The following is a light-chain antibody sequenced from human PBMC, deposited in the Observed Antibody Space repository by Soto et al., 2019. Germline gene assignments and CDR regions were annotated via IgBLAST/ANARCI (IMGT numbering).Light chain of an antibody. CDR3: ASYGGNNNLL. CDR2: EVS. CDR1: SSDVGGYNY. Sequence: QSALTQPPSASGSPGQSVTISCTGTSSDVGGYNYVSWYQQHPGKAPKLMMFEVSKRPSGVPDRFSGSKFGNTASLTVSGLQAEDEADYYCASYGGNNNLLFGGGTKLNRP. J-gene: IGLJ2*01. V-gene: IGLV2-8*01.